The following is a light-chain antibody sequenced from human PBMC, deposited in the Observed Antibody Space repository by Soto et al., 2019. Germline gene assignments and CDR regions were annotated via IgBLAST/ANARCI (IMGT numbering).Light chain of an antibody. Sequence: QSALTQPRSVSGSPGQSVTISCTGTSSDVGAYTFVSWYQQYPGKAPKLILYDVSKRPSGVPGRFSGFKSGNTASLTISGLQAEDEADYCCCSYAGSYVLFGGGTQLTVL. V-gene: IGLV2-11*01. CDR1: SSDVGAYTF. CDR2: DVS. J-gene: IGLJ2*01. CDR3: CSYAGSYVL.